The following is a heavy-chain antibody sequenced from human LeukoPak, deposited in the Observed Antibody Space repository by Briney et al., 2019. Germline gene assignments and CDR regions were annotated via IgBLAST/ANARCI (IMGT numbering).Heavy chain of an antibody. CDR1: GGSISSSSYY. J-gene: IGHJ4*02. CDR3: ARITLVRGVITENFDY. Sequence: SETLSLTCTVSGGSISSSSYYWGWIRRPPGKGLEWIGNIYYSGSTYYNPSLKSRVTISVDTSKNQFSLKLSSVTAADTAVYYCARITLVRGVITENFDYWGQGTLVTVSS. CDR2: IYYSGST. D-gene: IGHD3-10*01. V-gene: IGHV4-39*01.